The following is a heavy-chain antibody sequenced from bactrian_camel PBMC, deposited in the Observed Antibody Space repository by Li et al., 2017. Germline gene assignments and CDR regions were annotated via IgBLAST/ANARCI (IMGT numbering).Heavy chain of an antibody. CDR2: ILTPGTT. Sequence: HVQLVESGGGSVQGGGSLRLSCAASRYTVSSSCMGWFRQAPGKEREWISSILTPGTTSYADSVKGRFTISQDNAKNTVYLQMNGLRLEDTAMYYCAALARAGSCHIETAGTAYVFKIAGFWGQGTQVTVS. D-gene: IGHD1*01. V-gene: IGHV3S53*01. CDR3: AALARAGSCHIETAGTAYVFKIAGF. J-gene: IGHJ6*01. CDR1: RYTVSSSC.